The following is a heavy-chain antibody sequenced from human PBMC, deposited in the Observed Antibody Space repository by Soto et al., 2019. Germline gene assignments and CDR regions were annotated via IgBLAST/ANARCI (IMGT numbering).Heavy chain of an antibody. Sequence: QVQLVQSGAEVKKPGASVKLSCKTSGYTFTTIFIHWLRQAPGQRLEWMGWINPANGVTMYSQKFLGRVSNTRDTSATTAYMELTSLTSDDTAVYYCARGPSCGCFDFWGQGTLVTVSS. CDR3: ARGPSCGCFDF. J-gene: IGHJ4*02. CDR2: INPANGVT. CDR1: GYTFTTIF. D-gene: IGHD5-12*01. V-gene: IGHV1-3*01.